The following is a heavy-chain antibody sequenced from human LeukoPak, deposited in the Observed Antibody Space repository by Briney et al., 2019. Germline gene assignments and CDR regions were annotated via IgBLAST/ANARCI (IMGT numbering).Heavy chain of an antibody. V-gene: IGHV1-18*01. D-gene: IGHD5-12*01. Sequence: GASVKVSCKASGYTFTSYGISWVRQAPGQGLEWMGWISAYNGNTNYAQKLQGRVTMTTDTSTSTAYMELRSLRSDDTAVYYCARDGYSGYDLSYYYYYMDVWGKGTTVTISS. CDR2: ISAYNGNT. J-gene: IGHJ6*03. CDR3: ARDGYSGYDLSYYYYYMDV. CDR1: GYTFTSYG.